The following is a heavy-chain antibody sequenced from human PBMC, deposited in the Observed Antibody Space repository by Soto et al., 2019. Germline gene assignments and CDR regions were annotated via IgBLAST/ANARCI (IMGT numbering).Heavy chain of an antibody. CDR3: AGPGYSSQDY. CDR2: ISGSGDGT. V-gene: IGHV3-23*01. J-gene: IGHJ4*02. Sequence: LRLSCAASGFTFSSFALSWVRQAPGKGLEWVSAISGSGDGTDYAASVKGRFTISRDNSKNTLYLQMNSLRAEDTAVYYCAGPGYSSQDYWGQGALGTVS. CDR1: GFTFSSFA. D-gene: IGHD5-18*01.